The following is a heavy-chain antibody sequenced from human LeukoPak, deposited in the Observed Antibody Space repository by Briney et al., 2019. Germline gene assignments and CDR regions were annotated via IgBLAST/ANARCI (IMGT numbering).Heavy chain of an antibody. J-gene: IGHJ6*02. D-gene: IGHD6-13*01. V-gene: IGHV4-59*08. Sequence: SETLSLTCTVSGGSISSYYWSWIRQPPGKGLEWIGYVYYSGSTNYNPSLKSRVTISVDTSKNQFSLKLSSVTAADTAVYYCARLIAAAGPEYYYYYGMDVWGQGTTVTVSS. CDR1: GGSISSYY. CDR2: VYYSGST. CDR3: ARLIAAAGPEYYYYYGMDV.